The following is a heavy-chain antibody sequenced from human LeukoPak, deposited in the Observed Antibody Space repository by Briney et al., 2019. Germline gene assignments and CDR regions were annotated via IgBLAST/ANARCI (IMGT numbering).Heavy chain of an antibody. CDR2: INWNGGST. CDR1: GFTFSSYS. J-gene: IGHJ4*02. CDR3: ARDSKSDYVGFY. Sequence: GGSLRLSCAASGFTFSSYSMNWVRQAPGKGLEWVSGINWNGGSTGYADSVKGRFTISRDNAKNSLYLQMNSLRAEDTALYYCARDSKSDYVGFYWGQGTLVTVSS. V-gene: IGHV3-20*04. D-gene: IGHD4-17*01.